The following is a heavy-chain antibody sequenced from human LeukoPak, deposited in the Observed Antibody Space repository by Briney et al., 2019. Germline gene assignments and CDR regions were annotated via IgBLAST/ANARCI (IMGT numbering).Heavy chain of an antibody. V-gene: IGHV4-39*01. CDR1: GGSVSSSSYY. CDR3: ARRFGGYSYGYDY. CDR2: IYYSGST. D-gene: IGHD5-18*01. J-gene: IGHJ4*02. Sequence: SETLSLTCTVSGGSVSSSSYYWGWIRQPPGKGLEWIGSIYYSGSTYYNPSLKSRVTISVDTSKNQFSLKLSSVTAADTAVYYCARRFGGYSYGYDYWGQGTLVTVSS.